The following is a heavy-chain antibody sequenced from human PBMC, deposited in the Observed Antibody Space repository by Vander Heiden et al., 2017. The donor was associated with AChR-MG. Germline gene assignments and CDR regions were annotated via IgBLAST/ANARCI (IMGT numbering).Heavy chain of an antibody. J-gene: IGHJ4*02. V-gene: IGHV1-24*01. CDR2: FDPEDGET. CDR1: GYPLTELS. Sequence: QVQLVQSGAEVKKPGASVKVPCKVSGYPLTELSMHWVRQAPGKGLGWMGGFDPEDGETIYAQKFQGRVTMTEDTSTDTAYMELSSLRSEDTAVYYCATGDSSGYWANYWGQGTLVTVSS. D-gene: IGHD3-22*01. CDR3: ATGDSSGYWANY.